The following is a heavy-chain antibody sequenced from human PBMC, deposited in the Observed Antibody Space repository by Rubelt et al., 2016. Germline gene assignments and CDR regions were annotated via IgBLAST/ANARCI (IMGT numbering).Heavy chain of an antibody. V-gene: IGHV4-34*11. J-gene: IGHJ4*02. CDR2: IYYSGGT. Sequence: QVQLQQWGAGLLKPSETLSLTCAVYGGSFSDYYWTWIRQPPGKGLEWIGYIYYSGGTNYNPLLKSRVTISVDTSKNQFSLKLSSVTAADTSVYYCARHLPLIAARLGPGFDYWGQGTLVTVSS. D-gene: IGHD6-6*01. CDR3: ARHLPLIAARLGPGFDY. CDR1: GGSFSDYY.